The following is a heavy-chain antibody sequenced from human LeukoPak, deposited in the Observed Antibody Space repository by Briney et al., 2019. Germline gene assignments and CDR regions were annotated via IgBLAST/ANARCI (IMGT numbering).Heavy chain of an antibody. Sequence: ASVKVSCKASGYTFTSYHMHWVRQAPGQGLEWLGAINPSGGTTSYAQKFQGRVTMTRDTSTSTVYMELSSLRSEDTAVYYCARSYGSNPGYFDYWGQGTLVTVSS. D-gene: IGHD4-23*01. CDR1: GYTFTSYH. CDR3: ARSYGSNPGYFDY. CDR2: INPSGGTT. J-gene: IGHJ4*02. V-gene: IGHV1-46*01.